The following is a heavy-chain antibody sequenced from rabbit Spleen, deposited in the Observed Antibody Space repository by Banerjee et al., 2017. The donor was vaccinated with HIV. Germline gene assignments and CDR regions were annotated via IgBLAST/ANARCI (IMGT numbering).Heavy chain of an antibody. D-gene: IGHD4-1*01. CDR2: IYAGNSGDT. Sequence: QEQLVESGGGLVQPEGSLTLTCTASGFSFSNRYYICWVRQAPGKGLEWIACIYAGNSGDTYYASWAKGRFTISKTSSTTVTLQMTSLTAADTATYFCARETDSGWGVVSYYFNLWGPGTLVTVS. CDR1: GFSFSNRYY. CDR3: ARETDSGWGVVSYYFNL. V-gene: IGHV1S45*01. J-gene: IGHJ4*01.